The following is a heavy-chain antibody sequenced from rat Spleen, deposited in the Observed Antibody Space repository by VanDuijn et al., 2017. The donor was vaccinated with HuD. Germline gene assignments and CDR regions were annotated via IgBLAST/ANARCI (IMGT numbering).Heavy chain of an antibody. CDR2: ISPSGVIT. CDR1: GFTFSTFP. D-gene: IGHD1-11*01. CDR3: AKDKDGGYVMDA. Sequence: EVQLVESGGGLVQPGRSLKLSCTASGFTFSTFPMVWVRQAPKKGLEWVASISPSGVITYYRDSVKGRFTVSRDNAENTIYLQMNSLRSEDTATYYCAKDKDGGYVMDAWGQGASVTVSS. J-gene: IGHJ4*01. V-gene: IGHV5-46*01.